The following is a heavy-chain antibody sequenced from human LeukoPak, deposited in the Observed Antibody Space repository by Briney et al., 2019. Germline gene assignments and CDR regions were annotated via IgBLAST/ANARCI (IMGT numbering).Heavy chain of an antibody. CDR3: ASLGGAMVRGVITTNNFDY. CDR2: IIPIFGTA. D-gene: IGHD3-10*01. Sequence: SVKVSCKASGGTFSSYAISWVRQAPGQGLEWMGGIIPIFGTASYAQKFQGRVTITADESTSTAYMELSSLGSEDTAVYYCASLGGAMVRGVITTNNFDYWGQGTLVTVSS. J-gene: IGHJ4*02. CDR1: GGTFSSYA. V-gene: IGHV1-69*13.